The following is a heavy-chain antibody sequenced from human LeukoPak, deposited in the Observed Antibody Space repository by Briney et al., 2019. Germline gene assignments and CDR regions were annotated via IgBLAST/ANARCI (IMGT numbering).Heavy chain of an antibody. V-gene: IGHV5-51*01. CDR3: ARHPEDSDRDGYNPLHYMDV. Sequence: GESLKISCKGSGYSFTSYWIGWVRQMPGKGLEWMGIIYPGGSDTRYSPSFQGQVTISADKSISTAYLQWSSLKASDTAMYYCARHPEDSDRDGYNPLHYMDVWGKGTTVTVPS. CDR2: IYPGGSDT. CDR1: GYSFTSYW. J-gene: IGHJ6*03. D-gene: IGHD5-24*01.